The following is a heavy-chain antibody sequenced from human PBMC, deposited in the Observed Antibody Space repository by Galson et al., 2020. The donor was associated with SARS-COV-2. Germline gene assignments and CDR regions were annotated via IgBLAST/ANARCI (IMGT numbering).Heavy chain of an antibody. D-gene: IGHD6-13*01. CDR2: LSSTSGFI. CDR1: GFTFSSYD. Sequence: GGSLRLSCSASGFTFSSYDMNWVRQAPGKGLEWVSSLSSTSGFIKYADSVKGRFTISRDNPKNSLYLQMSTLRAEDTAVYYCARVARGNNYLDYWGQGTLVTVSS. V-gene: IGHV3-21*01. CDR3: ARVARGNNYLDY. J-gene: IGHJ4*02.